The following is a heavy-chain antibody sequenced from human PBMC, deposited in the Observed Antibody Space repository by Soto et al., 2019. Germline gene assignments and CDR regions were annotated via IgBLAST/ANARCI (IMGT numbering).Heavy chain of an antibody. V-gene: IGHV1-69*12. CDR2: IIPIFGTA. Sequence: QVQLVQSGAEVKKPGSSVKVSCKASGGTFSSYAISWVRQAPGQGLEWMGGIIPIFGTANYAQNFQGRVTITADESKNTAYLERSSLRSEDTGVYYCARLNDIVLANAFAIWGQGTMVTVSS. CDR1: GGTFSSYA. J-gene: IGHJ3*02. CDR3: ARLNDIVLANAFAI. D-gene: IGHD2-2*01.